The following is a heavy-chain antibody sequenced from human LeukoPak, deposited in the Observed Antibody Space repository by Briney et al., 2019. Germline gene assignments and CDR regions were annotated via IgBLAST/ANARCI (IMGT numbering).Heavy chain of an antibody. CDR2: ISYDGSNK. J-gene: IGHJ4*02. D-gene: IGHD6-13*01. CDR1: GFTFSSYG. Sequence: GGSLRLSCAASGFTFSSYGMHWVRQAPGKGLEGVAVISYDGSNKYYADSVKGRFTISRDNSKNTLYLQMNSLRAEDTAVYYCARALAAAGTSGYWGQGTLVTVSS. CDR3: ARALAAAGTSGY. V-gene: IGHV3-30*03.